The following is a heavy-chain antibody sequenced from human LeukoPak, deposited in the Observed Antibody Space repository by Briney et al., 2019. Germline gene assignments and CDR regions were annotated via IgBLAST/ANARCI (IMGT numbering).Heavy chain of an antibody. J-gene: IGHJ4*02. V-gene: IGHV3-33*01. CDR3: ARKISCGGDCYSLDY. D-gene: IGHD2-21*01. CDR2: IWYDGSNK. CDR1: GFTFSSYG. Sequence: PGGSLRLSCAASGFTFSSYGMHWVRQAPGKGLEWVAVIWYDGSNKYYADSVKGRFTISRDNSKNTLYLQTNSLRAEDTAVYYCARKISCGGDCYSLDYWGQGTLVTVSS.